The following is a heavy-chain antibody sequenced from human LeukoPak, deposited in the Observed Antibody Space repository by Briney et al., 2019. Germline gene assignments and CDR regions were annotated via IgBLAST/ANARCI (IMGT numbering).Heavy chain of an antibody. Sequence: GGSLRLSCAASGFTFSSYAMSWVCQAPGKGLEWVSYISSSSSTIYHADSVKGRFTISRDNAKNSLYLQMNSLRAEDTAVYYCARALGSWGEEPLGDAFDIWGQGTMVTVSS. J-gene: IGHJ3*02. V-gene: IGHV3-48*04. CDR1: GFTFSSYA. D-gene: IGHD1-26*01. CDR3: ARALGSWGEEPLGDAFDI. CDR2: ISSSSSTI.